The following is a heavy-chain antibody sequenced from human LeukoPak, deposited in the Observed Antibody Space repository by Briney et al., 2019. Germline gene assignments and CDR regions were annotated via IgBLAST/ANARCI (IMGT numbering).Heavy chain of an antibody. CDR3: ARDHRGDLGDY. D-gene: IGHD7-27*01. Sequence: GASVKVSCKASGYTFTNYYIHWVRQAPGQGLEWMGWISAYNGKTNYAQKLQGRVTMTTDTSTSTAYMELRSLRSDDTAVYYCARDHRGDLGDYWGQGTLVTVSS. V-gene: IGHV1-18*04. CDR1: GYTFTNYY. J-gene: IGHJ4*02. CDR2: ISAYNGKT.